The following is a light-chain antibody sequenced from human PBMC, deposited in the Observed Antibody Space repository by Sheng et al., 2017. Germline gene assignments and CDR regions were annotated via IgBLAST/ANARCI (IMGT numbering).Light chain of an antibody. Sequence: SYELTQPPSVSVSPGQTASITCSGDNLGNRYASWYQQRPGQSPLLVMYYDTKRPSGIPERFSGSNSGNTATLTISGTQPMDEADYYCQAWDDSTYVFGTGTKVTVL. CDR1: NLGNRY. J-gene: IGLJ1*01. V-gene: IGLV3-1*01. CDR3: QAWDDSTYV. CDR2: YDT.